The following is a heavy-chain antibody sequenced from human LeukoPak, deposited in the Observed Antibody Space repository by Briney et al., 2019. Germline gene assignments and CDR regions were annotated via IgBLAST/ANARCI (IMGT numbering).Heavy chain of an antibody. D-gene: IGHD3-10*01. V-gene: IGHV4-59*08. J-gene: IGHJ4*02. CDR3: ARRAYGSGSFNRYHFDY. CDR2: IYYSGST. CDR1: GGSISNYY. Sequence: PETLSLTCTVSGGSISNYYWSWIRQPPGKGLEWIGYIYYSGSTNYNPSLKSRVTISVDTSSNQFSLKLNSVTAADTAVYYCARRAYGSGSFNRYHFDYWGQGTLVGVSS.